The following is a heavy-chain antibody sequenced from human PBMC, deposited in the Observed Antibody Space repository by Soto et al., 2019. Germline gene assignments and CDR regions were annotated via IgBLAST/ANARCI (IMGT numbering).Heavy chain of an antibody. J-gene: IGHJ6*02. CDR3: ARDKITMVREYYGMDV. CDR1: GYTFTSYA. CDR2: INAGNGNT. V-gene: IGHV1-3*01. Sequence: ASVKVSCKASGYTFTSYAMHWVRQAPGQRLEWMGWINAGNGNTKYSQKFQGRVTITRDTSASTAYMELSSLRSEDTAVYYCARDKITMVREYYGMDVWGQGTTVTVSS. D-gene: IGHD3-10*01.